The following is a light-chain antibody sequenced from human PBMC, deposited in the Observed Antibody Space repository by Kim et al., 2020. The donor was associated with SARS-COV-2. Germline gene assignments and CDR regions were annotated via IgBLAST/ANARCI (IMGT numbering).Light chain of an antibody. CDR3: LLYYGGTYV. CDR2: STT. CDR1: TGAVTSGYY. V-gene: IGLV7-43*01. J-gene: IGLJ1*01. Sequence: PGGTVTLTCSSSTGAVTSGYYPNWFQQKPGQTPTPLIYSTTYKHSWTPARFSGSLLGGKAALTLSGVQPEDEADYYCLLYYGGTYVFGTGTKVTVL.